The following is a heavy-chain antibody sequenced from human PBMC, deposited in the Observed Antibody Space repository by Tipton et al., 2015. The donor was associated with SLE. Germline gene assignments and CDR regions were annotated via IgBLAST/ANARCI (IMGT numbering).Heavy chain of an antibody. D-gene: IGHD6-6*01. J-gene: IGHJ4*02. CDR1: GFTFSTYG. CDR3: ARDVEASIDY. Sequence: QLVQSGGGLVQPGESLRLSCAASGFTFSTYGMYWVRQAPGKGLEWVAYLWYDGSNKHYPDSVKGRFTISRDNSKNTLYLQMNNLRLDDTAVYYCARDVEASIDYWGQGTLVTVSS. V-gene: IGHV3-30*02. CDR2: LWYDGSNK.